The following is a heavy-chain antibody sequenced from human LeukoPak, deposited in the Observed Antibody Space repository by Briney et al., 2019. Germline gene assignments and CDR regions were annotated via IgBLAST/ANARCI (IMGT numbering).Heavy chain of an antibody. V-gene: IGHV4-38-2*02. CDR3: ARLPQRWLHHFDY. Sequence: SETLSLTCTVSGYSISSGYYWGWIRQPPGKGLEWIGSIYHSGSTYYNPSLKSRVTISVDTSKNQFSLNLNSVTVADTSVYYCARLPQRWLHHFDYWGQGTLVTVSS. CDR2: IYHSGST. J-gene: IGHJ4*02. D-gene: IGHD5-24*01. CDR1: GYSISSGYY.